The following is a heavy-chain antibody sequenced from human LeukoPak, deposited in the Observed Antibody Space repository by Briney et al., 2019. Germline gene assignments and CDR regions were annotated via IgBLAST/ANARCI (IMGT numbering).Heavy chain of an antibody. CDR1: GFTFSSYA. CDR3: ARGKPYYDFWSGSFDAFDI. CDR2: ISGSGGST. D-gene: IGHD3-3*01. J-gene: IGHJ3*02. Sequence: PGGSLRLSCAASGFTFSSYAMSWVRQAPGKGLEWVSAISGSGGSTYYADSVKGRFTISRDNAKNSLYLQMYSLRAEDTAVYYCARGKPYYDFWSGSFDAFDIWGQGTMVTVSS. V-gene: IGHV3-23*01.